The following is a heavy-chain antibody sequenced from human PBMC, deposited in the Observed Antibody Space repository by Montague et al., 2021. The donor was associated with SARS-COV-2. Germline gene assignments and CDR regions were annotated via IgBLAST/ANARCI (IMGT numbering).Heavy chain of an antibody. Sequence: SETLSLTCTVSGSISGYYWTWIRQSAWKGLEWIGRISSSGGIDYXASLKSRVTMSLDTSKIQLSLKLSSVTAADTAVYYCARQYTGYNRRFDYWGQGALVTVSP. CDR1: GSISGYY. CDR2: ISSSGGI. D-gene: IGHD5-12*01. CDR3: ARQYTGYNRRFDY. J-gene: IGHJ4*02. V-gene: IGHV4-4*07.